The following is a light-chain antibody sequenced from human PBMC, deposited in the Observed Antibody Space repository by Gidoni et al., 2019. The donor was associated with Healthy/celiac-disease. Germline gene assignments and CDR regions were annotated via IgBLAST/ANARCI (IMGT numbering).Light chain of an antibody. V-gene: IGKV1-39*01. Sequence: DSQMTQSPSSLSATVGDKVTITGRASQSISSYLNWYKQKPGKAPKLLINAASSLQSGVPSRFSGSGSGTDLTLTISSLQPKEFATYYCQQSYGTLLTFGGXTKVEIK. CDR1: QSISSY. CDR2: AAS. CDR3: QQSYGTLLT. J-gene: IGKJ4*01.